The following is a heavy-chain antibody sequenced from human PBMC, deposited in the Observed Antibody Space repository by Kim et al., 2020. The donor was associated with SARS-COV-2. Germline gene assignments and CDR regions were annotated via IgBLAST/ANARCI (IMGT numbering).Heavy chain of an antibody. Sequence: SKYYADSVQGRYTISRDNAKSTLYMQRNSPRAEDTAVCYCANPKGRAGGYWGQGTLVTVSS. CDR3: ANPKGRAGGY. CDR2: SK. D-gene: IGHD3-16*01. J-gene: IGHJ4*02. V-gene: IGHV3-23*01.